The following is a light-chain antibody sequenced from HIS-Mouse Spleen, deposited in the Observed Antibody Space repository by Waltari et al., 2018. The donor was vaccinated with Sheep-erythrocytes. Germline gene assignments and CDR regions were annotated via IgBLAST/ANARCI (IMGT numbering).Light chain of an antibody. J-gene: IGKJ2*01. V-gene: IGKV1-39*01. CDR1: QSISSY. CDR2: AAC. Sequence: DIQMTQSPSSLSASVGDRVTITFGARQSISSYFGWYHQKPGKAPKLLIYAACSLQSGVPARFSGSVSRTDFTLNISRLEPENLPTYYCQHRYWTPYTVGQGTTREIK. CDR3: QHRYWTPYT.